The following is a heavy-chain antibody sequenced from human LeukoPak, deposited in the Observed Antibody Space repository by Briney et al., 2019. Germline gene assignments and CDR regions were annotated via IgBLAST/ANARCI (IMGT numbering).Heavy chain of an antibody. CDR1: GGTFSSYA. Sequence: SVKVSCKASGGTFSSYAISWVPQAPGQGLEWMGGIIPIFGTANYAQKFQGRVTITTDESTSTAYMELSSMRSEDTAVYYCARARGRPGYDSSGDPDAFDIWGQGTMVTVSS. D-gene: IGHD3-22*01. J-gene: IGHJ3*02. CDR2: IIPIFGTA. V-gene: IGHV1-69*05. CDR3: ARARGRPGYDSSGDPDAFDI.